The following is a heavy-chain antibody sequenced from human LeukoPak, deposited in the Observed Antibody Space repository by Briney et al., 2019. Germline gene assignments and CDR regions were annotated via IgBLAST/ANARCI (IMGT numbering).Heavy chain of an antibody. CDR2: IYVRGST. J-gene: IGHJ6*03. CDR3: AKGGAVSSKSLTMVRGTRRYNYYMDV. Sequence: SQTLSLTCTVSGGSISSGSYYWSWIRQPAGKGLEWIGRIYVRGSTSYNPALKSRVTISADTSKNQFSLKVSSVTAADTAVYYCAKGGAVSSKSLTMVRGTRRYNYYMDVWGKGTTVTISS. D-gene: IGHD3-10*01. V-gene: IGHV4-61*02. CDR1: GGSISSGSYY.